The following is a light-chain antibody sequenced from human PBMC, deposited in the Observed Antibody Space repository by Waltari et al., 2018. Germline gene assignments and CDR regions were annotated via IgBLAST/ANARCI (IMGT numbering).Light chain of an antibody. CDR2: WAS. V-gene: IGKV4-1*01. CDR1: QSVFWNSNKNNY. Sequence: IVMTQSPDSLAVSLGERATINCWSSQSVFWNSNKNNYLAWYQHKPGQPPKLLFYWASTREYGVPDRFSGSVSGTDFTLTISSLQAEDVAVYYCQQYQSFPWTFGQGTKVEIK. CDR3: QQYQSFPWT. J-gene: IGKJ1*01.